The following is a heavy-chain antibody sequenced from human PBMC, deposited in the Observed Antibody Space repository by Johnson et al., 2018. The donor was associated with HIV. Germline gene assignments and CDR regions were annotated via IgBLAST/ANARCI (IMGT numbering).Heavy chain of an antibody. D-gene: IGHD1-1*01. V-gene: IGHV3-23*04. CDR3: ARDMASGAFDI. J-gene: IGHJ3*02. Sequence: VQLVESGGGVVQPGRSLRLSCAASGFTFSSYAMSWVRQAPGKGLEWVSAISGSGGSTYYADSVKGRFALSRDNSKNTLDLQLNSLRVEDTAVYYCARDMASGAFDIWGQGTMVTVSS. CDR2: ISGSGGST. CDR1: GFTFSSYA.